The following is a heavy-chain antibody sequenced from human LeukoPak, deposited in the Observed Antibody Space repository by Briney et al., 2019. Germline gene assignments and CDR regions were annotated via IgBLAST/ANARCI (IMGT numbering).Heavy chain of an antibody. D-gene: IGHD3-10*01. V-gene: IGHV5-51*01. CDR2: IYPGDSDT. CDR3: ARLTSKEGYYYGMDV. CDR1: GYSFTSYW. J-gene: IGHJ6*02. Sequence: GESLKISCKGSGYSFTSYWIGWVCQMPGKGLEWMGIIYPGDSDTRYSPSFQGQVTISADKSISTAYLQWSSLKASDTAMYYCARLTSKEGYYYGMDVWGQGTTVTVSS.